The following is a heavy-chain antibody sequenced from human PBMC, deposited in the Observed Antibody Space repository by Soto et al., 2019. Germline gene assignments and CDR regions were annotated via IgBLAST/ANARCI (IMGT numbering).Heavy chain of an antibody. CDR1: GGTFSSYA. CDR3: ARAYYDFWSGYYPDYGMDV. D-gene: IGHD3-3*01. V-gene: IGHV1-69*13. Sequence: SVKVSCKASGGTFSSYAISWVRQAPGQGLEWMGGIIPIFGTANYAQKFQGRVTITADESTSTAYMELSSLRSEDTAVYYCARAYYDFWSGYYPDYGMDVWGQGTTVTVSS. CDR2: IIPIFGTA. J-gene: IGHJ6*02.